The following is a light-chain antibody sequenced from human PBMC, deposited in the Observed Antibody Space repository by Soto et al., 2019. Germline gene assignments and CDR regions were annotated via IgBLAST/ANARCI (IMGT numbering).Light chain of an antibody. CDR3: QQTNTFPRT. V-gene: IGKV1-5*01. CDR1: QSISSW. Sequence: DIQMTQSPSTLSASVGDRVTITCRASQSISSWLAWYQQKPGKAPKLLIFDASSLESGTPSRFSGRRSGTQFTLTINGLQPEEFATYYCQQTNTFPRTFGQGTKVDI. CDR2: DAS. J-gene: IGKJ1*01.